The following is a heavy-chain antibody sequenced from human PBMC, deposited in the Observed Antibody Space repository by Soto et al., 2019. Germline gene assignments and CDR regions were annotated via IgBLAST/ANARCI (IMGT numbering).Heavy chain of an antibody. Sequence: GGSLRLSCAASGFTFSSYGMHWVRQAPGKGLEWVAGISYDGSNKYYADSVKGRFTISRDNSKNTLYLQMNSLRAEDTAVYYCAKGDDSSGYDAFDIWGQGTMVTVSS. D-gene: IGHD3-22*01. CDR1: GFTFSSYG. J-gene: IGHJ3*02. V-gene: IGHV3-30*18. CDR2: ISYDGSNK. CDR3: AKGDDSSGYDAFDI.